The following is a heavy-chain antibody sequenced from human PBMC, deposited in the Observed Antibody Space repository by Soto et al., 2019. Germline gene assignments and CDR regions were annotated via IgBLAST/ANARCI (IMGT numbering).Heavy chain of an antibody. CDR2: ISYDETNE. CDR1: GFTFGSHG. Sequence: GGSLRLSCVASGFTFGSHGMHWVRQAPGKGLEWVAVISYDETNEHYVDSVKGRFTISRDDSKSILYLQMNRLRPEDTAVYKCAKDLRTTIYDYGMDVWGQGTTVTVS. J-gene: IGHJ6*02. V-gene: IGHV3-30*18. CDR3: AKDLRTTIYDYGMDV.